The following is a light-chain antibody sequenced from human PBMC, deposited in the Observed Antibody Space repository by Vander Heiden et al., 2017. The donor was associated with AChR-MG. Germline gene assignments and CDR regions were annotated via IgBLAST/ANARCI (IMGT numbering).Light chain of an antibody. V-gene: IGLV2-8*01. CDR3: SSYAGSNNFVV. J-gene: IGLJ2*01. Sequence: QSALTQPPSASGSPGQSVTISCPGTSSDVGGYYLVSWYQQHPGKAPKLMISEVTKRPSGVPDRFSGSKSGNTASLTVSGLQAEDEADYYCSSYAGSNNFVVFGGGTKLTVL. CDR2: EVT. CDR1: SSDVGGYYL.